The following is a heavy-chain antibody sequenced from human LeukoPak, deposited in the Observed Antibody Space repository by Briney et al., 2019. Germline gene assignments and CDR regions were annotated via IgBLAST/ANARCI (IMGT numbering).Heavy chain of an antibody. D-gene: IGHD1-26*01. J-gene: IGHJ4*02. Sequence: GGSLRLSCAASGFTFSSYDMHWVRQAPGKGLEGVAVISYDGSNKYYADSVKGRFTISRDNSKNTLYLQMNSLRAEDTAVYYCATGRGSYDYWGQGTLVTVSS. V-gene: IGHV3-30*03. CDR1: GFTFSSYD. CDR2: ISYDGSNK. CDR3: ATGRGSYDY.